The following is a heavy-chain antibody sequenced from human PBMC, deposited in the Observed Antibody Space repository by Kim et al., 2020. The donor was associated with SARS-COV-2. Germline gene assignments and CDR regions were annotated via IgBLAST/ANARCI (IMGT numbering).Heavy chain of an antibody. CDR3: ASRDGYYDAFDI. CDR1: GYTFTSYD. Sequence: ASVKVSCKASGYTFTSYDINWVRQATGQGLEWMGWMNPNSGNTGYAQKFQGRVTMTRNTSISTAYMELSSLRSEDTAVYYCASRDGYYDAFDIWGQGTMVTVSS. D-gene: IGHD1-26*01. V-gene: IGHV1-8*01. CDR2: MNPNSGNT. J-gene: IGHJ3*02.